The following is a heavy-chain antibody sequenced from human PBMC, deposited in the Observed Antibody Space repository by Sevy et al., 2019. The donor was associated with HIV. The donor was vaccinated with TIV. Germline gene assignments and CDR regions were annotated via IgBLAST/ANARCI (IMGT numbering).Heavy chain of an antibody. CDR3: ARAYCSGGRCYSLAY. V-gene: IGHV1-18*01. CDR2: VSARNGDT. CDR1: GYTFNTYR. D-gene: IGHD2-15*01. J-gene: IGHJ4*02. Sequence: ASVKVSCKASGYTFNTYRISWVRQAPGQGLELMGWVSARNGDTNYAQKFQGRVTMITDTSMSTAYMDLRSLRSDDTAIYYCARAYCSGGRCYSLAYWGQGTLVTVSS.